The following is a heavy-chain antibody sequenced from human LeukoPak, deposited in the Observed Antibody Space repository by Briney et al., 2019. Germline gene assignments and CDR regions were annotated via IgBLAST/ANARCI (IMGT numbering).Heavy chain of an antibody. CDR3: ARRPAADLYYYYYYMDV. CDR2: INHSGST. V-gene: IGHV4-34*01. Sequence: SETLSLTCAVYGGSFSGYYWSWIRQPPGKGLEWIGEINHSGSTNYNPSLKSRVTISVDTSKNQFSLKLSSVTAADTPVYYCARRPAADLYYYYYYMDVWGKGTTVTISS. J-gene: IGHJ6*03. D-gene: IGHD2-2*01. CDR1: GGSFSGYY.